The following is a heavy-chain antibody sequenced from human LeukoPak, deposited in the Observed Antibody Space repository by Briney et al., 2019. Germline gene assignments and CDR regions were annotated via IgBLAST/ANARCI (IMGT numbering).Heavy chain of an antibody. J-gene: IGHJ1*01. CDR2: INHSGST. Sequence: GSLRLSCAASGFTFSNAWMNWVRQAPGKGLEWIGEINHSGSTNYNPSLKSRVTISVDTSKNQFSLKLSSVTAADTAVYYCASGRDLLTYFQHWGQGTLVTVSS. V-gene: IGHV4-34*01. D-gene: IGHD1-26*01. CDR3: ASGRDLLTYFQH. CDR1: GFTFSNAW.